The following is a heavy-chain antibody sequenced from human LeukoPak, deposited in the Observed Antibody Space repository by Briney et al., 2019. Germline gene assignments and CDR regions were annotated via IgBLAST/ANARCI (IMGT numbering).Heavy chain of an antibody. CDR2: ISGSGGST. CDR3: AKPLLLWFGELLPAEYFQH. CDR1: GFTFSSYA. V-gene: IGHV3-23*01. D-gene: IGHD3-10*01. J-gene: IGHJ1*01. Sequence: GGSLRFSCAASGFTFSSYAMSWVRQAPGKGLEWVSAISGSGGSTYYADSVKGRFTISRDNSKNTLYLQMNSLRAEDTAVYYCAKPLLLWFGELLPAEYFQHWGQGTLVTVSS.